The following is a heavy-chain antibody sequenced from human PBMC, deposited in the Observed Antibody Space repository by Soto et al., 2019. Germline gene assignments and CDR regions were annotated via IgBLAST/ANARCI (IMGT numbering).Heavy chain of an antibody. Sequence: SETLSLTCAVSGGSISSGGYSWSWIRQPPGKGLEWIGYIYHSGSTYYNPSLKSRVTISVDRSKNQFSPKLSSVTAADTAVYYCAGVMAAAGTRWFDPWGQGTLVTVSS. CDR3: AGVMAAAGTRWFDP. CDR1: GGSISSGGYS. J-gene: IGHJ5*02. V-gene: IGHV4-30-2*01. D-gene: IGHD6-13*01. CDR2: IYHSGST.